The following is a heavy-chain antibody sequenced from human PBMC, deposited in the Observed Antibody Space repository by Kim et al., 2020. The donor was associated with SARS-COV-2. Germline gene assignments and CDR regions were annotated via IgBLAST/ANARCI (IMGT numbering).Heavy chain of an antibody. J-gene: IGHJ4*02. CDR1: GFTFSDFY. D-gene: IGHD5-12*01. V-gene: IGHV3-11*04. Sequence: GGSLRLSCAASGFTFSDFYMSWIRQAPGKGLEWVSYISTVGAAKYYGDPVKGRFTISRDNAKKSLYVQMNSLRAEDTAVYYCARVLGSGNDRGLDYWGPGTLVTVCS. CDR2: ISTVGAAK. CDR3: ARVLGSGNDRGLDY.